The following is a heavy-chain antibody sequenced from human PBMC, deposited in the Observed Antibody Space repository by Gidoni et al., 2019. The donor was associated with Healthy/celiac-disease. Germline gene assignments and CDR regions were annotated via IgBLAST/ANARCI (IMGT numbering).Heavy chain of an antibody. CDR3: SRSVCFDCYSFDY. D-gene: IGHD2-21*02. V-gene: IGHV3-48*02. Sequence: EVQLVESGGGLVQPGGYLRLSCAASGFTFSSYSMNWVRQAPGKGLEWVSYISSSSSTIYYADSVKGRFTISRDNAKNSLYLQMNSLRDEDTAVYYCSRSVCFDCYSFDYWGQGTLVTVSS. J-gene: IGHJ4*02. CDR1: GFTFSSYS. CDR2: ISSSSSTI.